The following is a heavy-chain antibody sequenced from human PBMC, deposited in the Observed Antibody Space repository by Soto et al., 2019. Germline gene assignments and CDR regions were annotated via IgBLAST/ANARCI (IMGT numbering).Heavy chain of an antibody. Sequence: QLVESGGGSVQPGRSVRLSCAPSGFTFSSYEMNWVRQAPGKGLEWVSYISVSGTMRFYADAVKVRFTISRDNTKNILYLQMNSLRAEDTALYYCATAGLTGTVWGQGTTVTVSS. D-gene: IGHD3-9*01. CDR3: ATAGLTGTV. V-gene: IGHV3-48*03. J-gene: IGHJ6*02. CDR1: GFTFSSYE. CDR2: ISVSGTMR.